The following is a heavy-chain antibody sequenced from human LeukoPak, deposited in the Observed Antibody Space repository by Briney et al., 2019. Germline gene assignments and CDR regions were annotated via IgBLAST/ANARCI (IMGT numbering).Heavy chain of an antibody. J-gene: IGHJ5*02. Sequence: SETPSLTCTVSGGSISGEYWTWIRQPPGKGLEWIGSIDYRRSTDYNPSLKSRVTMSLDTTKNHFSLSLNSVTASDTAMYYCAKRRELPGPTWFDPWGQGTLVIVSS. CDR2: IDYRRST. CDR3: AKRRELPGPTWFDP. CDR1: GGSISGEY. D-gene: IGHD1-7*01. V-gene: IGHV4-59*01.